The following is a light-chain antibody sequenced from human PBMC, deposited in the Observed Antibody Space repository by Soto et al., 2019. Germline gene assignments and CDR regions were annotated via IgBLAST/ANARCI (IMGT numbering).Light chain of an antibody. V-gene: IGKV3-15*01. Sequence: IVMTQSPATLSVSPGDRVTLFCTASQIINSNLAWYQQKPGQAPRLLIYGASTRATGIPARFSGSGSGTEFTLTINSLQSEDFAVYYCQQYNKWPPWTFGQGTKVEVK. CDR2: GAS. CDR3: QQYNKWPPWT. CDR1: QIINSN. J-gene: IGKJ1*01.